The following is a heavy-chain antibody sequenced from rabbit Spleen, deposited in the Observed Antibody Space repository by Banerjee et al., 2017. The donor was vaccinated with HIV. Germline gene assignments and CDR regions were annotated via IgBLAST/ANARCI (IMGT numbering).Heavy chain of an antibody. CDR3: ARNYVNAFDP. Sequence: EESGGDLVQPEGSLTLTCKASGFDFSNDAMCWVRQAPGKGPEFIACIYNGDGSTYYASWVNGRFTISKTSSTTMTLQMTSLTAADTATYFCARNYVNAFDPWGQGTLVTVS. V-gene: IGHV1S47*01. CDR2: IYNGDGST. CDR1: GFDFSNDA. J-gene: IGHJ2*01. D-gene: IGHD1-1*01.